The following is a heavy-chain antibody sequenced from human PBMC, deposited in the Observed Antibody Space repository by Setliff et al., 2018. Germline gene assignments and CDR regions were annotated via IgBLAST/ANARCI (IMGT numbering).Heavy chain of an antibody. Sequence: SETLSLTCTVSGGSISSSNYYWGWIRQPPGKGLEWIGSIYHRGSTYYNPSLKSRVAISVDTSNNHFSLKLSSVTAADTAVYYCARHFRSSEVQFLEYLTDYYFDSWGQGTLVTVSS. D-gene: IGHD3-3*01. CDR2: IYHRGST. V-gene: IGHV4-39*01. J-gene: IGHJ4*02. CDR1: GGSISSSNYY. CDR3: ARHFRSSEVQFLEYLTDYYFDS.